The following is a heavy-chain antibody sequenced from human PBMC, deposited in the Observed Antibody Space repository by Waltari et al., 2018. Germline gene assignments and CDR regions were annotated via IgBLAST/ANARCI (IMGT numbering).Heavy chain of an antibody. Sequence: QVQLQESGPGLVKPSETLSLSRTVSGGSIITYYWSWIRQPPGQGLEWIGYVYYTGRTTYNRSLRSRVTISVDTSKYRCSLKVTSVTPGDTAVYYCAGGEDRFDYWGQGTLVTVSS. CDR1: GGSIITYY. V-gene: IGHV4-59*01. CDR2: VYYTGRT. CDR3: AGGEDRFDY. J-gene: IGHJ4*02.